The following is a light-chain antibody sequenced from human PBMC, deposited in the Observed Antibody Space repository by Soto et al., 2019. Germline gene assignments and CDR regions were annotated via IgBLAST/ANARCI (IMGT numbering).Light chain of an antibody. V-gene: IGKV3-15*01. CDR2: GAS. Sequence: EIVMTQSPATLSVSPGERATLSCRASQSVSSNLAWYQQKPGQAPRLLIYGASTRATGIPARFSGSGYGTEFTLTISSLQSEDFAVYSCQQYNNWPPTFGQGTRLEIK. CDR3: QQYNNWPPT. CDR1: QSVSSN. J-gene: IGKJ5*01.